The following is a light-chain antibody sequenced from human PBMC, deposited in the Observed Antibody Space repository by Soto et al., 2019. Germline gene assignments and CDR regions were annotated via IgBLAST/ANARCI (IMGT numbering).Light chain of an antibody. V-gene: IGLV1-40*01. Sequence: QSVLTQPPSVSGAPGQRVTISCTGSSSNIGAGYDVHWYQQLPGTDPKLLIYGNSNRPSGVPDRFSGSKSGTSASLAITGLQADDEADYYCQSYDSSLSGGVFGSGTKLTVL. J-gene: IGLJ1*01. CDR1: SSNIGAGYD. CDR2: GNS. CDR3: QSYDSSLSGGV.